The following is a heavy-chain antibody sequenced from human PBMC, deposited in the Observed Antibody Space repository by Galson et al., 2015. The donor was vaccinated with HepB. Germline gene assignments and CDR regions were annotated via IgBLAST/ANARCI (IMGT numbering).Heavy chain of an antibody. CDR3: ARAWAVAGHYYYGMDV. CDR1: GFTVSSNY. CDR2: IYSGGST. Sequence: SLRLSCAASGFTVSSNYMSWVRQAPGKGLEWVSVIYSGGSTYYADSVKGRFTISRHNSKNTLYLQMNSLRAEDTAVYYCARAWAVAGHYYYGMDVWGQGTTVTVSS. J-gene: IGHJ6*02. D-gene: IGHD6-19*01. V-gene: IGHV3-53*04.